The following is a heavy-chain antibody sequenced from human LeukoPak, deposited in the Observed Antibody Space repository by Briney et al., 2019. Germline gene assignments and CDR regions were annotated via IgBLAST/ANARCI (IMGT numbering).Heavy chain of an antibody. CDR1: GFTFSSYG. CDR3: AKGGYSFPYYFDY. D-gene: IGHD5-18*01. V-gene: IGHV3-30*02. CDR2: IWYDGSNK. J-gene: IGHJ4*02. Sequence: GGSLRLSCAASGFTFSSYGMHWVRQAPGKGLEWVAVIWYDGSNKYYADSVKGRFTISRDNSKNTLYLQMNSLRAEDTAVYYCAKGGYSFPYYFDYWGQGTLVTVSS.